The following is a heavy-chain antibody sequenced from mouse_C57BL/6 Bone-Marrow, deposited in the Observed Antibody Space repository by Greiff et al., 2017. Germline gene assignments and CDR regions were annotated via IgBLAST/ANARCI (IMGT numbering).Heavy chain of an antibody. CDR1: GFTFTDYY. Sequence: QVQLQQSGAELVRPGASVKLSCKASGFTFTDYYINWVKQRPGQGLEWIARIYPGSGNTYYTEKFKGKATLTAEKSSSTAYMQLSSLTSEDSAVYFCARWNYYGSRGGYYFDYWGQGTTLTVAS. CDR3: ARWNYYGSRGGYYFDY. J-gene: IGHJ2*01. V-gene: IGHV1-76*01. CDR2: IYPGSGNT. D-gene: IGHD1-1*01.